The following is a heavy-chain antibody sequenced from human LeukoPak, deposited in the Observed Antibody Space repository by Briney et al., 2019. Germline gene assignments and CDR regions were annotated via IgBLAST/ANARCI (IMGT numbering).Heavy chain of an antibody. Sequence: ASVKVSCKASGYTFTSYAMNWVRQAPGQGLEWMGWINTNTGNPTYAQGFTGRFVFSLDTSVSTAYLQISSLKADDTAVYYCAREQDCSGTSCSDASDIWGQGTMVTVSS. J-gene: IGHJ3*02. V-gene: IGHV7-4-1*02. D-gene: IGHD2-2*01. CDR3: AREQDCSGTSCSDASDI. CDR1: GYTFTSYA. CDR2: INTNTGNP.